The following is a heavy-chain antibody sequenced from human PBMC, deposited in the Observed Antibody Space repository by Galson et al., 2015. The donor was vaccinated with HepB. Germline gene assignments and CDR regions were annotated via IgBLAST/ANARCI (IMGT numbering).Heavy chain of an antibody. J-gene: IGHJ6*02. D-gene: IGHD3-10*01. CDR1: GGTFSSYA. Sequence: SVKVSCKASGGTFSSYAISWVRQAPGQGLEWMGGIIPIFGTANYAQKFQGRVTITADESTSTAYMELSSLRSEDTAVYYCASSITMVRGVIIKLDYYYYGMDVWGQGTTVTVSS. CDR2: IIPIFGTA. CDR3: ASSITMVRGVIIKLDYYYYGMDV. V-gene: IGHV1-69*13.